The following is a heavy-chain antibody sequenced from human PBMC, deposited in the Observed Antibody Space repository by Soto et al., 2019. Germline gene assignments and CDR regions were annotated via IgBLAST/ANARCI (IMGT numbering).Heavy chain of an antibody. Sequence: ASVKVSCKASGYTFTSYGISWVRQAPGQGLEWMGWISAYNGNTNYAQKLQGRVTMTTDTSTSTAYMELRGLRSDDTAVYYCARVGPLTVVTPYYFDYWGQGTLVTVSS. J-gene: IGHJ4*02. V-gene: IGHV1-18*01. CDR1: GYTFTSYG. CDR3: ARVGPLTVVTPYYFDY. D-gene: IGHD2-21*02. CDR2: ISAYNGNT.